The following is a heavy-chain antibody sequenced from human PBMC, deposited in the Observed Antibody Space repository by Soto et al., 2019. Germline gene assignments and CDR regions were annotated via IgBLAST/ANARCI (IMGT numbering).Heavy chain of an antibody. J-gene: IGHJ5*02. CDR2: IDWDDDK. Sequence: SGPTLVNPTQTLRLTCTFSGFSLSSSGMRVSWIRQPPGKALEWLARIDWDDDKYYSTSLRTRLTISKDTSKNQVVLTMTNMDPVDTATYYCAKTGTDGSWFDPWGQGTLVTVSS. D-gene: IGHD1-1*01. CDR1: GFSLSSSGMR. V-gene: IGHV2-70*04. CDR3: AKTGTDGSWFDP.